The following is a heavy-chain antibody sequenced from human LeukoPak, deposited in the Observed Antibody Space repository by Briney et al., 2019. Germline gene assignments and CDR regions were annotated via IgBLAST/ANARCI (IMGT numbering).Heavy chain of an antibody. D-gene: IGHD3-22*01. Sequence: ASVKVSCKASGYTFTSYGISWVRQAPGQGLEWIGWISAYNGNTNYAQKLQGRVTMTTDTSMSTAYMELRSLRSDDTAVYYCARDGYYDSSGYYPYFDYWGQGTLVTVSS. CDR3: ARDGYYDSSGYYPYFDY. CDR2: ISAYNGNT. V-gene: IGHV1-18*01. CDR1: GYTFTSYG. J-gene: IGHJ4*02.